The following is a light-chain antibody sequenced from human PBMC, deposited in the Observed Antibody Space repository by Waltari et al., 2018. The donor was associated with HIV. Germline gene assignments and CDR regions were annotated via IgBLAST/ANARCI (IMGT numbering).Light chain of an antibody. Sequence: DIVVTQSPDSLAVSLGGRAAMNCKSTQSILYSSNNKNYLAWYQKKPGQPPKLLIYWASTRASGVPARFSGSGSGTNFTLTINGLQAEDVAIYYCQQFYTTTWSFGPGTRVEI. CDR1: QSILYSSNNKNY. CDR3: QQFYTTTWS. J-gene: IGKJ1*01. V-gene: IGKV4-1*01. CDR2: WAS.